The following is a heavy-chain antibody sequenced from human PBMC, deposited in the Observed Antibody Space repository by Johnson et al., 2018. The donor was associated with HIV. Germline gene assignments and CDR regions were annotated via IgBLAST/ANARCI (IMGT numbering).Heavy chain of an antibody. CDR3: AKDTIAAAALGAFDI. V-gene: IGHV3-64*01. CDR2: ISSNGGST. J-gene: IGHJ3*02. D-gene: IGHD6-13*01. Sequence: VQLVESGGGVVQPGGSLRLSCAASGFTFSSYDMHWVRQAPGKGLQYVSAISSNGGSTYYANSVKGRFTISRDNSRNTLYLQMGRLRVEDMAVYYCAKDTIAAAALGAFDIWGQGTTVTVSS. CDR1: GFTFSSYD.